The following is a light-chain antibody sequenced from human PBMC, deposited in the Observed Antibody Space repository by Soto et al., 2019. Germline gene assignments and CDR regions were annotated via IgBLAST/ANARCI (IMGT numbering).Light chain of an antibody. CDR3: QQYTDWPLT. CDR1: QSLISY. V-gene: IGKV3-11*01. Sequence: EIVLTQSPATLSLSPGERATLSCKASQSLISYLAWYQQKPGQAPRLLIYDASNRATGIPPRFSGSGSGTDFTLTISSLQSEDFAVYYCQQYTDWPLTFGQGTKVDIK. CDR2: DAS. J-gene: IGKJ1*01.